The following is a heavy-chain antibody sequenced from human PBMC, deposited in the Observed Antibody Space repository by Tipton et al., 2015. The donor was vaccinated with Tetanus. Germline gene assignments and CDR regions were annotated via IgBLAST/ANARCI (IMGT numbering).Heavy chain of an antibody. CDR2: IYYSGST. Sequence: GLVKPSQTLSLTCTVSGGSITSGGYYWSWIRQHPGKGLEWIGDIYYSGSTYYNPSLKSRVTISVDTSKNQLSLKLNSVTAADSAVYYCARDQARGARGWNYFDYWGQGTLVTVSS. D-gene: IGHD1-26*01. J-gene: IGHJ4*02. CDR1: GGSITSGGYY. V-gene: IGHV4-31*03. CDR3: ARDQARGARGWNYFDY.